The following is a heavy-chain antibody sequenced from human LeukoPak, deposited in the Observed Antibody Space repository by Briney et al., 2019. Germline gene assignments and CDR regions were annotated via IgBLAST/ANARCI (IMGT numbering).Heavy chain of an antibody. J-gene: IGHJ4*02. V-gene: IGHV1-8*01. CDR2: MNPNSGNT. Sequence: GSVKVSCKASGYTFTSYDINWARQATGQGLEWKGWMNPNSGNTGYAQKFQGRVTMTRNTSISTAYMELSSLRSEDTAVYYCARARSGEDYWGQGTLVTVSS. D-gene: IGHD1-14*01. CDR1: GYTFTSYD. CDR3: ARARSGEDY.